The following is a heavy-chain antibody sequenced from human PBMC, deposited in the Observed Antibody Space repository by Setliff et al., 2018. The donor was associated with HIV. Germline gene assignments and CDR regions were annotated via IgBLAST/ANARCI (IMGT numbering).Heavy chain of an antibody. CDR1: GFTFSNYA. CDR2: IYPSGNT. CDR3: ARGQGCGGGCHYAFEM. D-gene: IGHD2-21*02. Sequence: WGSLRLSCAASGFTFSNYAMGWVRQVPWKGLEWIGSIYPSGNTYYMPSLQSRVTISVDMSKNQFSLNRNSVTAADTSVYYCARGQGCGGGCHYAFEMWGQGTMVTVSS. J-gene: IGHJ3*02. V-gene: IGHV4-38-2*01.